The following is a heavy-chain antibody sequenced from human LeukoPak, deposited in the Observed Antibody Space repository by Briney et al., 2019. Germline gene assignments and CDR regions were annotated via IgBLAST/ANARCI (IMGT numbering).Heavy chain of an antibody. V-gene: IGHV3-21*01. D-gene: IGHD3-10*01. CDR3: ARDAYGSGSSTVYYFDY. CDR2: ISSSSSYI. J-gene: IGHJ4*02. Sequence: GGSLRLSCAASGFTFSSYSMNWVRQAPGKGLEWVSSISSSSSYIYYADSVKGRFTISRDNAKNSLYLQMNSLRAEDTAVYYCARDAYGSGSSTVYYFDYWGQGTLVTVS. CDR1: GFTFSSYS.